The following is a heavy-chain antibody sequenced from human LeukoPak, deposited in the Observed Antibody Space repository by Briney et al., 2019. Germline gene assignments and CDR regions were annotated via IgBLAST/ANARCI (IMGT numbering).Heavy chain of an antibody. Sequence: GGSLRLSCAASGFTFDAYAMHWVRQAPGRGLEWVSGISSKTGITGYADSVRGRFTISRDDAKNFLYLQMDSLRVEDTALYYCAKVYATLSYGMDVWGQRTTVTVSS. CDR3: AKVYATLSYGMDV. J-gene: IGHJ6*02. V-gene: IGHV3-9*01. CDR1: GFTFDAYA. CDR2: ISSKTGIT. D-gene: IGHD3-10*01.